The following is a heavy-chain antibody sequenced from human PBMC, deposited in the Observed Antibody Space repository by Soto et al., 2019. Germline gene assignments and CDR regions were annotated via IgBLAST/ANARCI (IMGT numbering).Heavy chain of an antibody. V-gene: IGHV4-39*01. J-gene: IGHJ4*02. D-gene: IGHD4-17*01. CDR2: IYYSGST. CDR3: TRLPDGDYVRGYFES. Sequence: PSETLSLTCTVSGGSISSSSYYWGWIRQPPGKGLEWIGSIYYSGSTYYNPSLKSRVTISVDTSKNQFSLKLSSVTAADTAVYYCTRLPDGDYVRGYFESWGQGTLVTVSS. CDR1: GGSISSSSYY.